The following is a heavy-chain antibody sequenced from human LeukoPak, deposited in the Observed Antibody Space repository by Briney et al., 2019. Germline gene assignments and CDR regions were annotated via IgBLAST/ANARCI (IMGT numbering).Heavy chain of an antibody. CDR1: GFIFSTYS. CDR3: ARERFHGSGAPKYDF. Sequence: GGSLRLSCAASGFIFSTYSMIWVRQAPGRGLEWVAYISISGSSIYYADAVKGRFTISRDNAKNSLYLQGKSLRVDDTAVYYCARERFHGSGAPKYDFWGQGTLVTVSS. D-gene: IGHD3-10*01. J-gene: IGHJ4*02. CDR2: ISISGSSI. V-gene: IGHV3-48*04.